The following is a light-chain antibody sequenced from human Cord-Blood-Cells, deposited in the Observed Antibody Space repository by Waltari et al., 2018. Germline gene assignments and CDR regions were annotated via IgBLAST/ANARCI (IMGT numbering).Light chain of an antibody. V-gene: IGLV1-40*01. Sequence: QSVLTQPPSVSGAPGQRVTISCTGSSSNIGAGYDVHWYQQLPGTAPKLLIYGNSNRPSGVPDRFSGSKSCTSASLAITGLHAEDEADYYCQSYDSSLSGRVFGTGTKVTVL. J-gene: IGLJ1*01. CDR2: GNS. CDR1: SSNIGAGYD. CDR3: QSYDSSLSGRV.